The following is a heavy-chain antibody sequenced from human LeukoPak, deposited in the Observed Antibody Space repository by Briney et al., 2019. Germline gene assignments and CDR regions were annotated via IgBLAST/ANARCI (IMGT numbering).Heavy chain of an antibody. J-gene: IGHJ5*02. V-gene: IGHV4-4*07. CDR2: IYTSGST. CDR1: GGSISSYY. D-gene: IGHD6-19*01. CDR3: ARDRGALAVAGTDWFDP. Sequence: SETLSLTCTVSGGSISSYYWSWIRQPAGKGLEWIGRIYTSGSTNYNPSLKSRVTMSVDTSKNQFSLKLSSVTAADTAVYYCARDRGALAVAGTDWFDPWGQGTLVTVSS.